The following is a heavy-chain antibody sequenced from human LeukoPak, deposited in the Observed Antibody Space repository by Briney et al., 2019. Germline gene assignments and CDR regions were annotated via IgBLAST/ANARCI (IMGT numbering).Heavy chain of an antibody. V-gene: IGHV1-69*04. CDR3: ARAGGYYDSSGYYPF. CDR1: GGTFSSYA. CDR2: IIPILGIA. Sequence: ASVKVSCKASGGTFSSYAISWVRQAPGQGLEWMGRIIPILGIANYAQKFQGRVTMTRDTSTSTVYMELSSLRSEDTAVYYCARAGGYYDSSGYYPFWGQGTLVTVSS. D-gene: IGHD3-22*01. J-gene: IGHJ4*02.